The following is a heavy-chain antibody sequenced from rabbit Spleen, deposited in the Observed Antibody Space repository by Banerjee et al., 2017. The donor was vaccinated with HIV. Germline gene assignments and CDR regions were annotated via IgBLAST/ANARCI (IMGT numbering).Heavy chain of an antibody. J-gene: IGHJ3*01. V-gene: IGHV1S40*01. Sequence: QSLEESGGDLVKPGASLTLTCTASGFSFSSRYYMCWVRQAPGKGLEWIACIYAGDSGDTYYASWAKGRFTISKTSSTTVTLQMTSLADADTAAYFCARGWNNGALRYALTRLDLWGPGTLVTVS. CDR2: IYAGDSGDT. D-gene: IGHD4-2*01. CDR1: GFSFSSRYY. CDR3: ARGWNNGALRYALTRLDL.